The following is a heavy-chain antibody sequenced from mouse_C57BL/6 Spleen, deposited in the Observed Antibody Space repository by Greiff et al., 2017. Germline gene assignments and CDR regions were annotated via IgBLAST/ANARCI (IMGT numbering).Heavy chain of an antibody. CDR2: INPSNGGT. J-gene: IGHJ2*01. Sequence: VQLQESGTELVKPGASVKLSCKASGYTFTSYWMHWVKQRPGQGLEWIGNINPSNGGTNYNEKFKSKATLTVDKSSSTAYMQLSSLTSEDSAVYYCARDPMITTGYFDYWGQGTTLTVSS. V-gene: IGHV1-53*01. D-gene: IGHD2-4*01. CDR1: GYTFTSYW. CDR3: ARDPMITTGYFDY.